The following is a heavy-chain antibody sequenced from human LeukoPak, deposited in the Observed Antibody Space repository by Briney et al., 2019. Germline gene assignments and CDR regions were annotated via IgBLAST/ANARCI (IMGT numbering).Heavy chain of an antibody. Sequence: NPSQTLSLTCTVSGGSISSGGYSWSWIRQHPGKGLEWIGYIYYSGSTYYNPSLKSRVTISVDTSKNQFSLKLSSVTAADTAVYYCARARDYDILTGYPDWGQGTLVTVSS. CDR1: GGSISSGGYS. V-gene: IGHV4-31*03. CDR3: ARARDYDILTGYPD. CDR2: IYYSGST. D-gene: IGHD3-9*01. J-gene: IGHJ4*02.